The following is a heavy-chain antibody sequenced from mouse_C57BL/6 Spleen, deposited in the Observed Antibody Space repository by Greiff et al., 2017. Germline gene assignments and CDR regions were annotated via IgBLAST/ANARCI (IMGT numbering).Heavy chain of an antibody. Sequence: EVHLVESGGGLVQPGGSLKLSCAASGFTFSDSYMYWVRQTPEKRLEWVAYISNGGGSTYYPDTVKCRFTISRDNAKNTLYLQMSRLKSADTAMYYGARDYGSSYVRYFDVWGTGTTVTVSS. CDR1: GFTFSDSY. CDR3: ARDYGSSYVRYFDV. CDR2: ISNGGGST. D-gene: IGHD1-1*01. J-gene: IGHJ1*03. V-gene: IGHV5-12*01.